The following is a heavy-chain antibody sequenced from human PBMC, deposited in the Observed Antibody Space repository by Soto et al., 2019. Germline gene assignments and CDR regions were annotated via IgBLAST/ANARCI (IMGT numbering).Heavy chain of an antibody. D-gene: IGHD2-21*01. Sequence: PSETLSLTCSVSCGSISNPADYWAWIRQPPGKGLEWIGSIYYGGTTHYSPSLKSRVTVSADTSKNQFSLRLSSVSAADTAVYYCGRRSLLVAPTWGQGILVTVSS. CDR3: GRRSLLVAPT. V-gene: IGHV4-39*01. CDR1: CGSISNPADY. CDR2: IYYGGTT. J-gene: IGHJ4*02.